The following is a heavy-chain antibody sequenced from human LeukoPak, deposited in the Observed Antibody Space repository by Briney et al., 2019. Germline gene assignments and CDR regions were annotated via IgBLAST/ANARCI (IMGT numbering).Heavy chain of an antibody. D-gene: IGHD3-16*02. Sequence: GGSLRLSCAASGFTFSSYGMHWVRQAPGKGLEWVAVISYDGSNKYYADSVKGRFTISRDNSKNTLYLQMNSLRAEDTAVYYCARGDDYVWGSYRYVTPVDYWGQGTLVTVSS. V-gene: IGHV3-30*19. CDR3: ARGDDYVWGSYRYVTPVDY. J-gene: IGHJ4*02. CDR2: ISYDGSNK. CDR1: GFTFSSYG.